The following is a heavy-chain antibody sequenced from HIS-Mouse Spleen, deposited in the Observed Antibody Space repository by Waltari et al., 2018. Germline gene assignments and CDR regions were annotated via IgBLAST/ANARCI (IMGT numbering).Heavy chain of an antibody. CDR1: GGSISSSSYY. Sequence: QLQLQESGPGLVKPSETLSLTCTVSGGSISSSSYYWGWIRQPPGKGLEWIGSIYYSGSTYYYPSLKSRVTRSVDTSKNQFSLKLSSVTAADTAVYYCAREIPYSSSWYDWYFDLWGRGTLVTVSS. J-gene: IGHJ2*01. CDR2: IYYSGST. D-gene: IGHD6-13*01. CDR3: AREIPYSSSWYDWYFDL. V-gene: IGHV4-39*07.